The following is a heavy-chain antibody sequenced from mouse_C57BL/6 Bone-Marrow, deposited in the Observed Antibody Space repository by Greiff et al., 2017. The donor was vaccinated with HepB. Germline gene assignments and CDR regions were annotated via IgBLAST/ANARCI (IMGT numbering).Heavy chain of an antibody. Sequence: VQLKESGPGLVKPSQSLSLTCSVTGYSITSGYYWNWIRQFPGNKLEWMGYISYDGSNNYNPSLKNRISITRDTSKNQFFLKLNSVTTEDTATYYCASGGDGYDDYAMDYWGQGTSVTVSS. D-gene: IGHD2-2*01. V-gene: IGHV3-6*01. CDR1: GYSITSGYY. CDR2: ISYDGSN. CDR3: ASGGDGYDDYAMDY. J-gene: IGHJ4*01.